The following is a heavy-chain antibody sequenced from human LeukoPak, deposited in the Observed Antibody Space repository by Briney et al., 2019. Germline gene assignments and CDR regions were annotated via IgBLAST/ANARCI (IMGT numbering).Heavy chain of an antibody. CDR2: INPNSGGT. J-gene: IGHJ4*02. Sequence: ASVKVSCKASGYTFTGYYIHWVRQAPGQGLEWMGLINPNSGGTNYAQKFQGRVTMTRDTSISTAYMELSRLRSDDTAVYYYARDALYSYIVEGDYWGQGTLVTVSS. CDR3: ARDALYSYIVEGDY. CDR1: GYTFTGYY. D-gene: IGHD5-18*01. V-gene: IGHV1-2*02.